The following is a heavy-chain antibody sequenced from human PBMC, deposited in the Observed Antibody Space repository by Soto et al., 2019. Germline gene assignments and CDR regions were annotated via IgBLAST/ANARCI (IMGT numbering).Heavy chain of an antibody. V-gene: IGHV1-3*01. CDR1: GYTFTSYA. D-gene: IGHD2-15*01. CDR3: ARDCYLKLLSILTPPSPYYYGMDV. Sequence: ASVKVSCKASGYTFTSYAMHWVRQAPGQRLEWMGWINAGNGNTNYAQKLQGRVIMTTDTSTSTAYMELRSLRSDDTAVYYCARDCYLKLLSILTPPSPYYYGMDVWGQGTTVTVSS. CDR2: INAGNGNT. J-gene: IGHJ6*02.